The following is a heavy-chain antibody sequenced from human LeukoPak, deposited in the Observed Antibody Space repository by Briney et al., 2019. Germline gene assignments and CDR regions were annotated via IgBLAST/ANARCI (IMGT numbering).Heavy chain of an antibody. CDR3: TRDSGTYNWLDP. Sequence: GGSLKLSCAASGFTFSDSSIHWVRQASGKGLEWIGLMEKELNGYATAYAASVRGRFTISRDDSQSTAYLQMDSLKTEDTALYYCTRDSGTYNWLDPWGQGTLVTVSS. CDR2: MEKELNGYAT. V-gene: IGHV3-73*01. J-gene: IGHJ5*02. CDR1: GFTFSDSS. D-gene: IGHD1-26*01.